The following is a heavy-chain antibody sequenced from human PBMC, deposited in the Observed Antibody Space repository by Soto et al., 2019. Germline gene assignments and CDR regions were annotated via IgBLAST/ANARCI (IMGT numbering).Heavy chain of an antibody. Sequence: EVQLLESGGGLVQPGGSLRLSCAASEFTFSTYAMSWVRQAPGKGLEWVSAISGSGGSTYYADSVKGRFTISRDTSKSTLYLQMNSLSAEDTALYYCAKSYSSNWYDYFDCWGQGTLLTVSS. CDR2: ISGSGGST. J-gene: IGHJ4*02. V-gene: IGHV3-23*01. CDR1: EFTFSTYA. CDR3: AKSYSSNWYDYFDC. D-gene: IGHD6-13*01.